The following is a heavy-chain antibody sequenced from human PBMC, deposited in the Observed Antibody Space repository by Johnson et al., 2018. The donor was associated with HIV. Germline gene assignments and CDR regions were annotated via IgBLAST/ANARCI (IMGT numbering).Heavy chain of an antibody. V-gene: IGHV3-66*03. D-gene: IGHD6-19*01. CDR2: IYSGGDT. CDR3: AKEASGWYHAGDAFDI. CDR1: GFTVRSNY. J-gene: IGHJ3*02. Sequence: VQLVESGGGLIQPGGSLRLSCEASGFTVRSNYISWVRQAPGKGLEWVSVIYSGGDTYYADSMRGRLTISRDNSKNTLYLQMNSLRAEDTAVYYCAKEASGWYHAGDAFDIWGQGTMVTVSS.